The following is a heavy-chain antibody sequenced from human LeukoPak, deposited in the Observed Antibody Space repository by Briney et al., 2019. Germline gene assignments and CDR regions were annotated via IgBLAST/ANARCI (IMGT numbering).Heavy chain of an antibody. D-gene: IGHD2/OR15-2a*01. J-gene: IGHJ4*02. CDR1: GFTFSSYG. CDR3: AKDSMGQFDY. Sequence: GGSLRLSCAASGFTFSSYGMHWVRQAPGKGLEWVAAISYDGSNKYYADSVKGRFTISRDNSKNTLYLQMNSLRAEDTAVYYCAKDSMGQFDYWGQGTLVTVSS. V-gene: IGHV3-30*18. CDR2: ISYDGSNK.